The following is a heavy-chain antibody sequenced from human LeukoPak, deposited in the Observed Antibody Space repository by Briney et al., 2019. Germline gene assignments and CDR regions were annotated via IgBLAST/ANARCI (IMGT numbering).Heavy chain of an antibody. CDR2: ISSSSSYT. Sequence: PGGSLRLSCAASGFTFSSYSMNWVRQAPGKGLEWVSSISSSSSYTYYADSVKGRFTISRDNAKNSLYLQMNSLRAEDTAVYYCARDRGTVTTWSDAFDIWGQGTLVTVSS. J-gene: IGHJ3*02. D-gene: IGHD4-17*01. CDR3: ARDRGTVTTWSDAFDI. CDR1: GFTFSSYS. V-gene: IGHV3-21*01.